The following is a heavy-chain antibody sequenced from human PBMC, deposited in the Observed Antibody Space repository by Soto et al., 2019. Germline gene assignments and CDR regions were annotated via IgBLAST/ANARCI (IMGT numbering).Heavy chain of an antibody. V-gene: IGHV4-31*03. CDR2: IYYSGST. CDR3: AREGCSGGSCYLGLFY. D-gene: IGHD2-15*01. CDR1: GGSISSGGYY. J-gene: IGHJ4*02. Sequence: SETLSLTCTVSGGSISSGGYYWSWIRQHPGKGLEWIGYIYYSGSTYYNPSLKSRVTISVDTSKNQFSLKLSSVTAADTAVYYCAREGCSGGSCYLGLFYWGQGTLVTVSS.